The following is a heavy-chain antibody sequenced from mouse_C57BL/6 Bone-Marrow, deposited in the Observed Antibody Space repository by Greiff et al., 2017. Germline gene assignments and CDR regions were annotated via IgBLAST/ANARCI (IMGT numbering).Heavy chain of an antibody. Sequence: VQLQQSGAELARPGASVKLSCKASGYTVTSYGISWVKQRTGQGLEWIGEIYPRSGNTYYNEKFKGKATLTADKSSSTAYMELRSLTSEDSAVYFCARATMVTQFAYWGQGTLVTVSA. J-gene: IGHJ3*01. CDR3: ARATMVTQFAY. V-gene: IGHV1-81*01. CDR1: GYTVTSYG. D-gene: IGHD2-2*01. CDR2: IYPRSGNT.